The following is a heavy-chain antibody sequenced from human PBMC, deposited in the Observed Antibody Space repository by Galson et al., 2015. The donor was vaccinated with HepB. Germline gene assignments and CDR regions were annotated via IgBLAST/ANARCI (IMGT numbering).Heavy chain of an antibody. J-gene: IGHJ6*02. D-gene: IGHD6-13*01. V-gene: IGHV3-7*03. CDR1: GFTFSSFN. CDR3: ARWKSSSWTYFYYYGMDV. Sequence: SLRLSCAASGFTFSSFNMNWVRQAPGKGLEWVANIKQDGSEIHYVDSVKGRFTISRDNAKNSLFLQMNSLRAEDTAIYYCARWKSSSWTYFYYYGMDVWGQGTTVTVSS. CDR2: IKQDGSEI.